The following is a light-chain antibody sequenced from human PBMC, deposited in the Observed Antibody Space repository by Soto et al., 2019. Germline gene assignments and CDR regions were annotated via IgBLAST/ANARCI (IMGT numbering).Light chain of an antibody. V-gene: IGKV3-11*01. CDR2: GAS. CDR1: QTVTSN. Sequence: EIVLTQSRGTLSLSPGERATLSCRASQTVTSNLAWYQQKPGQAPRLLIYGASTRATGIPARFSGSGSGTDFTLTISSLEPEDFALYYCQQCYNWPQWTFGQGTKVDIK. J-gene: IGKJ1*01. CDR3: QQCYNWPQWT.